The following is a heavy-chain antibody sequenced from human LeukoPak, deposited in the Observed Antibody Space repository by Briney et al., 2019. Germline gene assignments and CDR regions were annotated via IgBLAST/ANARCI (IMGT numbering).Heavy chain of an antibody. CDR2: IIPTFGTA. Sequence: ASVKVPCKASGGTFSSYAISWVRQAPGQGLEWMGGIIPTFGTANYAQKFQGRVTITTDESTSTAYMELSSLRSEDTAVYYCAGERALAAFDYWGQGTLVTVSS. CDR3: AGERALAAFDY. D-gene: IGHD6-6*01. J-gene: IGHJ4*02. V-gene: IGHV1-69*05. CDR1: GGTFSSYA.